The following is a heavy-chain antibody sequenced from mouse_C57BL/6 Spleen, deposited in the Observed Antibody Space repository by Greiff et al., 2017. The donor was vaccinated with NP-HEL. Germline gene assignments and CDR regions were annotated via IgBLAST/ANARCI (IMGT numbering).Heavy chain of an antibody. CDR2: IYPGSGST. D-gene: IGHD2-4*01. Sequence: QVQLQQPGAELVKPGASVTMSCKASGYTFTSYWITWVKQRPGQGLEWIGDIYPGSGSTNYNEKFKSKATLTVDTSSSTAYMQLSSLTSEDSAVYDCAREIYYDYDDGAYWGQGTLVTVSA. CDR1: GYTFTSYW. J-gene: IGHJ3*01. V-gene: IGHV1-55*01. CDR3: AREIYYDYDDGAY.